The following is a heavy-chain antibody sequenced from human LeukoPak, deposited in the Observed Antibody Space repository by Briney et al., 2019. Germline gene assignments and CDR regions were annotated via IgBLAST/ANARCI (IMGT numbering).Heavy chain of an antibody. CDR1: GFTVSSNY. CDR3: ARDVITMVRGVINGMDA. D-gene: IGHD3-10*01. CDR2: IYSGGST. V-gene: IGHV3-53*01. J-gene: IGHJ6*02. Sequence: GGSLRLSCAAPGFTVSSNYMSWVRQAPGKGLEWVSVIYSGGSTYYADSVKGRFTISRDNSKNTLYLQMNSLRAEDTAVYYCARDVITMVRGVINGMDAWGQGTTVTVSS.